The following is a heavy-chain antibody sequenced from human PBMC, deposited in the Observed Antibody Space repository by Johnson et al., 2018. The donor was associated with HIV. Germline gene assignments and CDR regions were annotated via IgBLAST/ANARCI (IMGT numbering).Heavy chain of an antibody. D-gene: IGHD1-26*01. Sequence: VQVVESGGGVVHPGRSLRVSCAASGFTFSDHAIHWVRQAPGKGLEWVAVISHDGSNRYYADSVKGRFTISRDNSKNTLYLQMNSLRVEDTAVYYCARDGIGRGIVGANDAFDIWGQGTMVTVFS. V-gene: IGHV3-30*03. CDR3: ARDGIGRGIVGANDAFDI. CDR1: GFTFSDHA. CDR2: ISHDGSNR. J-gene: IGHJ3*02.